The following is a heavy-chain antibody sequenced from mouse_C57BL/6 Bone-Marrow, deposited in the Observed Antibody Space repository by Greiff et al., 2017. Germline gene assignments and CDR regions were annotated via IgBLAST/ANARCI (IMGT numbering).Heavy chain of an antibody. D-gene: IGHD1-1*02. CDR3: AAHYDYYAMDY. J-gene: IGHJ4*01. V-gene: IGHV2-2*01. CDR2: IWSGGST. Sequence: VQGVESGPGLVQPSQSLSITCTVSGFSLTSYGVHWVRQSPGKGLEWLGVIWSGGSTDYNAAFISRLSISKDNSKSQFFFKMNSLQADDTAIYYCAAHYDYYAMDYWGQGTSVTVSS. CDR1: GFSLTSYG.